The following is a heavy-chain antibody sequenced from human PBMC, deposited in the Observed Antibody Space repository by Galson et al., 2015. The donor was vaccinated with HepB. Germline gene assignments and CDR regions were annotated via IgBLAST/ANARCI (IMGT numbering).Heavy chain of an antibody. V-gene: IGHV3-66*02. D-gene: IGHD4-23*01. CDR1: GFTVSSNY. CDR3: ARGGGFPHAFDI. Sequence: SLRLSCAASGFTVSSNYMSWVRQAPGKGLEWVSVIYIGGSTYYADSVKGRFTVSRDNSKNTVFLQMNSLRVEDTAVYYCARGGGFPHAFDIWGQGTMVTVSS. CDR2: IYIGGST. J-gene: IGHJ3*02.